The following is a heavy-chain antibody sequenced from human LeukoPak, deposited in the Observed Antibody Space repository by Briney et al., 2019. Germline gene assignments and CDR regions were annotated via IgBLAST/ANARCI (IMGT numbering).Heavy chain of an antibody. CDR1: GYTFTSYD. Sequence: AAVPVSCKASGYTFTSYDINWVRQATGQGLEWMGWMNPNSGNTGYAQKFQGRVTITRNTSISTAYMELSSLRSEDTAVYYCARGKDIAMGYWGQGTLVTVPS. D-gene: IGHD5-24*01. CDR2: MNPNSGNT. J-gene: IGHJ4*02. V-gene: IGHV1-8*03. CDR3: ARGKDIAMGY.